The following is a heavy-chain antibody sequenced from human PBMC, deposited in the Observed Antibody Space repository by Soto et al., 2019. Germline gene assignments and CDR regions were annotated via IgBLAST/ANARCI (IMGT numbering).Heavy chain of an antibody. V-gene: IGHV1-69*02. J-gene: IGHJ4*02. CDR1: GDTFSTYT. CDR2: IIPIFGIA. Sequence: SVKVSCKASGDTFSTYTITWMRQAPGQGLEWMGRIIPIFGIANYAQKFQGRVTITADKSTSTAYMELSSLRSEDTAVYYCASLVVSGSYTYWGQGTQVTVSS. CDR3: ASLVVSGSYTY. D-gene: IGHD3-16*01.